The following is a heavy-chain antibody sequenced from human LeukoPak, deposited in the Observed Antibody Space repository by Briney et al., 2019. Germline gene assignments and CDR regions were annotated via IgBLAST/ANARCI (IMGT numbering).Heavy chain of an antibody. V-gene: IGHV3-23*01. J-gene: IGHJ5*02. Sequence: GGSLRLSCTASGFTFSSDAMSWVRQHPGKGLEWVSAIIFSGGSTYYTDSVKGRFTISRDTSNNTLYLQMNTLTAADTAVYYCDKAPGEPGIAVAGDVHWFDPWGQGTLVTVSS. CDR3: DKAPGEPGIAVAGDVHWFDP. CDR2: IIFSGGST. D-gene: IGHD6-19*01. CDR1: GFTFSSDA.